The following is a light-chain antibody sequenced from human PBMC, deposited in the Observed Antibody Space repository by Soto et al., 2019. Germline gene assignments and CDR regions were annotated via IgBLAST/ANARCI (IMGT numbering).Light chain of an antibody. J-gene: IGKJ1*01. CDR1: QNVNAN. V-gene: IGKV3-15*01. CDR3: QQYNAWLWT. Sequence: EVVMTQSPATLSVSPGERATLSCRASQNVNANLAWYQQKPGQAPRLLIHGASTRATGIPARFSGSGFGTEFNITHSSLQSRYFTVYYCQQYNAWLWTFGQWNKMEGK. CDR2: GAS.